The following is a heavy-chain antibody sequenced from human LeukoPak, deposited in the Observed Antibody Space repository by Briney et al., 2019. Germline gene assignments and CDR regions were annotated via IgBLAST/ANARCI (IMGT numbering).Heavy chain of an antibody. Sequence: PGGSLRLSCAASGFPFSSYAMSWVRQAPGKGLEWVSLLSGSATTTSYADSVKGRFTISRDNSKNTLYLQMNSLRAEDTAVYYCAKDSYHNSGLFIDYWGQGTLVTVSS. CDR3: AKDSYHNSGLFIDY. D-gene: IGHD1-20*01. CDR2: LSGSATTT. V-gene: IGHV3-23*01. CDR1: GFPFSSYA. J-gene: IGHJ4*02.